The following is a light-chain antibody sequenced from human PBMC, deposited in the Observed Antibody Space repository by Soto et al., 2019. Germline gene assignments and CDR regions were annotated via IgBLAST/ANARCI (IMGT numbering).Light chain of an antibody. CDR1: QSISSW. V-gene: IGKV1-5*03. CDR3: QQYDRASWT. Sequence: DIQMTQSPSTLSASVGDRVIITCRASQSISSWLAWYQQKPGKAPNLLIYRASTLKSGIPSRFSGNESGTEFTLTIRSLQPDDFATYYCQQYDRASWTFGQGTKVEIK. CDR2: RAS. J-gene: IGKJ1*01.